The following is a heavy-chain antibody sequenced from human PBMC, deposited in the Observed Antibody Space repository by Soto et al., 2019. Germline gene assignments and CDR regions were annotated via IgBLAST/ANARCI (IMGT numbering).Heavy chain of an antibody. D-gene: IGHD2-2*01. CDR3: ARGPFNAAMGVVWFDP. CDR2: INHSGST. J-gene: IGHJ5*02. Sequence: QVQLQQWGAGLLKPSETLSLTCAVYGGSFSGYYWSWIRQPPGKGLEWIGEINHSGSTNYNPSLKSRVTISVATDKNQFSLKLSSVTAADTAVYYCARGPFNAAMGVVWFDPWGQGTLVTVSS. V-gene: IGHV4-34*01. CDR1: GGSFSGYY.